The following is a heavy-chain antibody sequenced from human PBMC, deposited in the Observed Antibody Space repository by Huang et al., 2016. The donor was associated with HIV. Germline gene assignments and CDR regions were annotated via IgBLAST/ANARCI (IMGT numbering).Heavy chain of an antibody. CDR1: GGSFSGYY. Sequence: QVQLQQWGAGLLKPSETLSLTCAVYGGSFSGYYWSWIRQSPGKGREWIGEINHRGSTNDNPSLKSRLTISGDTSKNQFSLKLSSVTAADTAVYYCARERMMSWLDDHDAFDIWGQGTMVTVSS. V-gene: IGHV4-34*01. J-gene: IGHJ3*02. CDR3: ARERMMSWLDDHDAFDI. CDR2: INHRGST. D-gene: IGHD1-1*01.